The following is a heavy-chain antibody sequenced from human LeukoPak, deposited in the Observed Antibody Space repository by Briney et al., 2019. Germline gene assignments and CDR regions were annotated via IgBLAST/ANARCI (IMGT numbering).Heavy chain of an antibody. V-gene: IGHV1-2*02. CDR3: ATMVPDY. CDR2: INPNSGGT. Sequence: ASVKVSCKASGGTFSSYAISWVRQAPGQGLEWMGWINPNSGGTNYAQKFQGRVTMTRDTSISTAYMELSRLRSDDTAVYYCATMVPDYWGQGTLVTVSS. J-gene: IGHJ4*02. D-gene: IGHD3-10*01. CDR1: GGTFSSYA.